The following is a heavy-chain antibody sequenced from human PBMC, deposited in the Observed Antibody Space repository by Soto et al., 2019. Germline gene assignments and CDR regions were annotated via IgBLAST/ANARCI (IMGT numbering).Heavy chain of an antibody. Sequence: SATLSLTCTVSGCSISIHYHYWRWIRQPPGKGLEWIGYIYYTGRTSYNPSLRGRLTVSVDTSKSHFSLRLSSVTAADTAVYYCARDRANTPDYFDYWVQGTLVTVSS. V-gene: IGHV4-30-4*01. CDR3: ARDRANTPDYFDY. CDR2: IYYTGRT. J-gene: IGHJ4*02. CDR1: GCSISIHYHY.